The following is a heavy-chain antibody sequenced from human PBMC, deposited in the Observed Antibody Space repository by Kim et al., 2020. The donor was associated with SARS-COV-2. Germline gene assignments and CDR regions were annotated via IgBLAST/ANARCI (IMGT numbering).Heavy chain of an antibody. V-gene: IGHV4-39*01. CDR3: ARSQKGYYGSGASYGMDV. CDR1: GRSVSSTSYY. J-gene: IGHJ6*02. D-gene: IGHD3-10*01. Sequence: SETLSLTCTVSGRSVSSTSYYWGWIRQPPGKGLEWIGNIYFTGSTYYNPSLKSRVTISVDTSKSQFSLKLSSVTAADTAVYYCARSQKGYYGSGASYGMDVWGQGTTVTVSS. CDR2: IYFTGST.